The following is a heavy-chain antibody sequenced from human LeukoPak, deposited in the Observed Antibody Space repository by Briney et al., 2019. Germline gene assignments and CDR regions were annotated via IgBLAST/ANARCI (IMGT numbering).Heavy chain of an antibody. J-gene: IGHJ4*02. Sequence: GGSLRLSCSASGFTFKSYAMHWVRQAPGKGLEYVSSINTNGVNTYYADSVKGRFTTSRDNSRNTVYVQMNSLTPEDTAVYYCVKGLDYSSSQMDSWGKGTLVTVSS. V-gene: IGHV3-64*05. CDR1: GFTFKSYA. CDR2: INTNGVNT. CDR3: VKGLDYSSSQMDS. D-gene: IGHD6-6*01.